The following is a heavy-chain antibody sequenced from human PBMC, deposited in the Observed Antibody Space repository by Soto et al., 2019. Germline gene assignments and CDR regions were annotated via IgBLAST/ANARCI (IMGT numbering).Heavy chain of an antibody. J-gene: IGHJ5*02. CDR2: IYYSGST. Sequence: SETLTLTCTFSVGSISSGDYYWSWIRQPPGRGLEWIGYIYYSGSTYYNPSLKSRVTISVDTSKNQFSLKLSSVTAADTAVYYCARRTGNWLDPGGQGTQFGVS. V-gene: IGHV4-30-4*01. CDR1: VGSISSGDYY. CDR3: ARRTGNWLDP.